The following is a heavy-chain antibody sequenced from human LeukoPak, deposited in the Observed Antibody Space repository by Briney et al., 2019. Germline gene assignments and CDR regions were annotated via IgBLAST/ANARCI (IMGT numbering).Heavy chain of an antibody. CDR3: AREDDLGGSYPIDY. CDR2: ISAYNGNT. Sequence: ASVKVSCKASGYTFSSYGINWVRQAPGQGLEWMGWISAYNGNTNYAQKLQGRVTMTTDTSTSTAYMELRSLRSDDTAVYYCAREDDLGGSYPIDYWGQGTLVTVSS. V-gene: IGHV1-18*01. D-gene: IGHD1-26*01. CDR1: GYTFSSYG. J-gene: IGHJ4*02.